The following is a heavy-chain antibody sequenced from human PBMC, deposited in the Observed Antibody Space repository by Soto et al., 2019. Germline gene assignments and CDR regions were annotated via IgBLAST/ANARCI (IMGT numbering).Heavy chain of an antibody. Sequence: QLLLQESGPGLVKPSETLSLICAVSGASVSSNSYFWGWIRQPPGKGLEWIGSFHYSGSSYSNPSLKSRVTISVDTSRNQFSLRVSSVTAADTAVYYCARHLAVAAPFDSWGQGTLVTVSA. CDR1: GASVSSNSYF. J-gene: IGHJ4*02. V-gene: IGHV4-39*01. CDR2: FHYSGSS. CDR3: ARHLAVAAPFDS. D-gene: IGHD6-19*01.